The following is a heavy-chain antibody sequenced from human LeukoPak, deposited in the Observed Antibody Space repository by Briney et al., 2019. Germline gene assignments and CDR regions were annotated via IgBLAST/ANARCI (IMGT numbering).Heavy chain of an antibody. CDR1: GYTFTSYG. J-gene: IGHJ3*02. CDR2: ISAYNGNT. V-gene: IGHV1-18*01. Sequence: AASVKVSCKASGYTFTSYGISWVRQAPGQGLEWMGWISAYNGNTNYAQKLQGRVTMTTDTSTSTAYMELRSLRSDDTAVYYCARALTTYGDDDAFDIWGQGTMVTVSS. CDR3: ARALTTYGDDDAFDI. D-gene: IGHD4-17*01.